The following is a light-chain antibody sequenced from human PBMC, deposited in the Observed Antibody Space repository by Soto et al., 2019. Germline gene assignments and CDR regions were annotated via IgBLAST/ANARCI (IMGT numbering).Light chain of an antibody. CDR2: DVT. CDR3: NSDTSRNAVV. J-gene: IGLJ2*01. Sequence: QSALTQPASVSGSPGQSITISCTGTSSNVGTYNYVSWYQQHPGKAPKLMIYDVTNRPSGVPNRFSGSKAGNAASLTIAGLHAEDAADYCWNSDTSRNAVVFGGGTKLTVL. V-gene: IGLV2-14*03. CDR1: SSNVGTYNY.